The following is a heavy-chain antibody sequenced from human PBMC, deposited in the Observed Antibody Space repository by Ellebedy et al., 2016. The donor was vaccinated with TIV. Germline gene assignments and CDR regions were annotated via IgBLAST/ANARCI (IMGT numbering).Heavy chain of an antibody. Sequence: SETLSLXCAVYGGSFSGYYWSWIRQPPGKGLEWIGEINHSGSTNYNPSLKSRVTISVDTSKNQFSLKLSSVTAADTAVYYCARGYGSGPPLYYWGQGTLVTVSS. V-gene: IGHV4-34*01. CDR1: GGSFSGYY. CDR3: ARGYGSGPPLYY. D-gene: IGHD3-10*01. CDR2: INHSGST. J-gene: IGHJ4*02.